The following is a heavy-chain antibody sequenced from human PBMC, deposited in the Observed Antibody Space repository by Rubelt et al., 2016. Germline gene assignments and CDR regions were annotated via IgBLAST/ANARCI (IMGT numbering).Heavy chain of an antibody. CDR3: ARDLGSDSSSFGAFDI. V-gene: IGHV3-7*03. CDR2: IKQDESEE. D-gene: IGHD6-13*01. CDR1: GFTVSSNY. Sequence: EVQLVESGGGLVQPGGSLRLSCAASGFTVSSNYMSWVRQAPGKGLEWVANIKQDESEEYYVDSVKCRFTISRDNAKNSLYLQMNSLRAEDTAVYYCARDLGSDSSSFGAFDIWGQGTMVTVSS. J-gene: IGHJ3*02.